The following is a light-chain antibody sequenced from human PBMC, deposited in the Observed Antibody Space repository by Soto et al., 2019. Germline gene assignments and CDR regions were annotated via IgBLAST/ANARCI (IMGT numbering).Light chain of an antibody. CDR1: QTITSTY. J-gene: IGKJ1*01. CDR3: QKRSYWPWT. Sequence: EIVLTQPPGTLSLSAGESATLSCRGSQTITSTYLAWYQQKPGQAPRLLIYGESSRATGIPDRLSGSGSETDLTLTISRLEPADSAVFYCQKRSYWPWTFGQGTKVDIK. V-gene: IGKV3D-20*02. CDR2: GES.